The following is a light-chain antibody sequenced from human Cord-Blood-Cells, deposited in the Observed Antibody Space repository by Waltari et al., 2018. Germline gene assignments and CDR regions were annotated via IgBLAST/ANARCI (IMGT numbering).Light chain of an antibody. Sequence: DIQMTQSPSSLSASVGARVTTTCRASQSISSYLNWYQQKPGKAPKLLIFAASSLQSGVPSRFSGSGSGTDFTLTISSLQPEDFATYYCQQSYSTPLVTFGPGTKVDIK. CDR2: AAS. V-gene: IGKV1-39*01. CDR3: QQSYSTPLVT. CDR1: QSISSY. J-gene: IGKJ3*01.